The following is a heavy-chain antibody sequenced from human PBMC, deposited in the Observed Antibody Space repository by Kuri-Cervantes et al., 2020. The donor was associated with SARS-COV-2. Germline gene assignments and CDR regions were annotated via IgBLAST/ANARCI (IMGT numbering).Heavy chain of an antibody. D-gene: IGHD4-11*01. CDR2: IDWDDDK. V-gene: IGHV2-70*11. J-gene: IGHJ4*02. Sequence: SGPTLGKPTQTLTLTCTFSGFSLTTSGMCVAWIRQPPGRALEWLARIDWDDDKYYKTSLNTRLSISKDTSKDQVVLTMTNMDPVDTATYYCVRIRAATVIADYWGQGTLGTVSS. CDR1: GFSLTTSGMC. CDR3: VRIRAATVIADY.